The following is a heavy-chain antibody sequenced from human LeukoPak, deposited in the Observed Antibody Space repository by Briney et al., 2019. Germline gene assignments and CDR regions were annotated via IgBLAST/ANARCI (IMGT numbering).Heavy chain of an antibody. D-gene: IGHD2-2*01. Sequence: PSETLSLTCTVSGGSISSYYWTWIRQPPGKGLEWIGYIYYTGSTNYNPSLKSRVTISVDTSKNQFSPKLSSVTAADTAVYYCARGKPATDLDYWGQGTLVTVSS. CDR2: IYYTGST. J-gene: IGHJ4*02. CDR3: ARGKPATDLDY. V-gene: IGHV4-59*01. CDR1: GGSISSYY.